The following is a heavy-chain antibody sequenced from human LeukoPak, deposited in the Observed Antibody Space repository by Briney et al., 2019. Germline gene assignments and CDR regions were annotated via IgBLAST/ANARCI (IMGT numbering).Heavy chain of an antibody. Sequence: ASVKVSCKASGYTFTTYDINWVRQATGQGLEWMGWMNPNSGNTGYTQKFQGRVTMTRNTSISTAYMELSSLRSEDTAVYYCARSGVRGVNWFDPWGQGTLVTVSS. CDR3: ARSGVRGVNWFDP. CDR1: GYTFTTYD. CDR2: MNPNSGNT. D-gene: IGHD3-10*01. V-gene: IGHV1-8*01. J-gene: IGHJ5*02.